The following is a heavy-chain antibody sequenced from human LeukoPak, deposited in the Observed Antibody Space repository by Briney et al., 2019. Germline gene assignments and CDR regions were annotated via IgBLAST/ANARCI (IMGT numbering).Heavy chain of an antibody. J-gene: IGHJ6*02. CDR1: GGSISSYY. Sequence: PSETLSLTCTVSGGSISSYYWNWIRQPPGKGLEWIGYIYYSGSTNYNPSLKSRVTISVDTSKNQFSLKLSSVTAADTAVYYCARLSANNYYYYYYGMDVWGQGTTVTVSS. D-gene: IGHD1-1*01. CDR2: IYYSGST. CDR3: ARLSANNYYYYYYGMDV. V-gene: IGHV4-59*08.